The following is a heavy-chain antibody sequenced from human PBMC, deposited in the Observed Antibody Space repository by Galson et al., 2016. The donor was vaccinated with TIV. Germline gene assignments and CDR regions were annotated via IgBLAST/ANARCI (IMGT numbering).Heavy chain of an antibody. V-gene: IGHV3-23*01. CDR3: ARETGGSGWYTVDY. D-gene: IGHD6-19*01. CDR2: IRPSATRT. J-gene: IGHJ4*02. CDR1: GFTFSSFA. Sequence: SLRLSCAASGFTFSSFAMTWVRQAPGKGLEWLSTIRPSATRTYYSDSVKDRFTTSRDDSSNTLFLQMNSLRAEDTAIYFCARETGGSGWYTVDYWGQGALVIVSS.